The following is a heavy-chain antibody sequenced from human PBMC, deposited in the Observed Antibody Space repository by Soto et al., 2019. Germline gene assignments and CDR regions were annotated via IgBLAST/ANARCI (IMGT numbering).Heavy chain of an antibody. CDR1: GYTFTSYA. V-gene: IGHV7-4-1*02. J-gene: IGHJ3*02. CDR3: ARPSSIAARPGAFDI. D-gene: IGHD6-6*01. CDR2: INTNTGNP. Sequence: ASVTVSCKASGYTFTSYAMNWVRQAPGQGLEWMGWINTNTGNPTYAQGFTGRFVFSLDTSVSTAYLQISSLKAEDTAVYYCARPSSIAARPGAFDIWGQGTMVTVSS.